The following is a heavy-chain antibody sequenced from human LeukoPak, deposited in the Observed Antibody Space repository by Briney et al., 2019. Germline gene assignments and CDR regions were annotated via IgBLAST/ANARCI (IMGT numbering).Heavy chain of an antibody. CDR3: VKEERGYSYGDY. V-gene: IGHV3-23*01. CDR1: GFTFSNCA. D-gene: IGHD5-18*01. J-gene: IGHJ4*02. Sequence: GGCLSLSCAASGFTFSNCAMSWVRLPPGKGLEWVSAVSDDGAKTWYADSVKGRFTISRDNSKNTVSLQMTNLRADDTARYYCVKEERGYSYGDYWGQGTLVTVSS. CDR2: VSDDGAKT.